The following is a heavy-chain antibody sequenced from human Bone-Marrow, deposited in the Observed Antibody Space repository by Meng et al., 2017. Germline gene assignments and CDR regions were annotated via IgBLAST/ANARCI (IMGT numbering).Heavy chain of an antibody. V-gene: IGHV1-18*04. CDR1: TYTLPSDG. CDR3: ATRGNPYLDR. CDR2: INIYNGIT. Sequence: GQGVPDGAGVKEPGASVQVSCKVATYTLPSDGVRWVRQAPGQGLQWMGWINIYNGITHYGRNFHGRVTLTTDTSTSTGYMELSSLTSDDTAVYYCATRGNPYLDRWGQGTLVTVSS. J-gene: IGHJ4*02.